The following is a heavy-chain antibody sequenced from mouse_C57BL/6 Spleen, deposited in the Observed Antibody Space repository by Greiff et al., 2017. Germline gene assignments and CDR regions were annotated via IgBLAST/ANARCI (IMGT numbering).Heavy chain of an antibody. D-gene: IGHD1-1*01. CDR2: IDPEDGDT. V-gene: IGHV14-2*01. CDR1: GFNIKDYY. CDR3: ARSPYRSSRWYIDV. Sequence: VQLQQSGAELVKPGASVKLSCTASGFNIKDYYMHWVKQRTEQGLEWIGRIDPEDGDTKYAPKFQGKATISADTSSNTTYLELSSLRSEDTAVYYSARSPYRSSRWYIDVWGTGTTVTVSS. J-gene: IGHJ1*03.